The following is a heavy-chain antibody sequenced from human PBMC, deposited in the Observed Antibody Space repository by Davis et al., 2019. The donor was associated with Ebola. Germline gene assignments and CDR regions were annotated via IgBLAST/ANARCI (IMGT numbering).Heavy chain of an antibody. Sequence: PSETLSLTCTVSGGSISSGSYYWSWIRQPPGKGLEWIGYIYYSGSTNYNPSLKSRVTISVDTSKNQFSLKLSSVTAADTAVYYCARGAAGIYYWGQGTLVTVSS. CDR3: ARGAAGIYY. CDR2: IYYSGST. D-gene: IGHD6-13*01. V-gene: IGHV4-61*01. J-gene: IGHJ4*02. CDR1: GGSISSGSYY.